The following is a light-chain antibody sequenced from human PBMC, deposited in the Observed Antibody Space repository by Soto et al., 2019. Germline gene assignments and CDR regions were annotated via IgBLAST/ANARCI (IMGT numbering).Light chain of an antibody. CDR2: GAS. J-gene: IGKJ5*01. Sequence: IVWTQSPGTLSLSPGERATLSCRASQSTSSSYLAWYQQKPGQAPRLLIYGASTRATGIPDRFSGSGSGTDFTLSISKLEPEDFAVYYCQHYGSSPPVTFGQGTRLEIK. CDR1: QSTSSSY. V-gene: IGKV3-20*01. CDR3: QHYGSSPPVT.